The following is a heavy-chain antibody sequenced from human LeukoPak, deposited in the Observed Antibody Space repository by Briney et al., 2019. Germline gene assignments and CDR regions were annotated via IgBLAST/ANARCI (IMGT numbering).Heavy chain of an antibody. Sequence: GGSLRLSCAASGFTFSSYNMNWVRQAPGKGLEWVSSITSSSIYTFYADSVKGRFTISRDNAKNSLYLQMNSLRAEDTAVYYCARGGYNAFDIWGQGTMVTVSS. V-gene: IGHV3-21*04. D-gene: IGHD5-24*01. J-gene: IGHJ3*02. CDR2: ITSSSIYT. CDR1: GFTFSSYN. CDR3: ARGGYNAFDI.